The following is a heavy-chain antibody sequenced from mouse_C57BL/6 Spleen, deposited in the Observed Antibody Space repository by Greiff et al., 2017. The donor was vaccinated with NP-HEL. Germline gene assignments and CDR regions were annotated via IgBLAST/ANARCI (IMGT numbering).Heavy chain of an antibody. CDR2: IRNKANGYTT. CDR3: ARYGYADAMDY. CDR1: GFTFTDYY. J-gene: IGHJ4*01. Sequence: EVQVVESGGGLVQPGGSLSLSCAASGFTFTDYYMSWVRQPPGKALEWLGFIRNKANGYTTEYSASVKGRFTISRDNSQSILYLQMNALRAEDSATYYCARYGYADAMDYWGQGTSVTVSS. V-gene: IGHV7-3*01. D-gene: IGHD2-2*01.